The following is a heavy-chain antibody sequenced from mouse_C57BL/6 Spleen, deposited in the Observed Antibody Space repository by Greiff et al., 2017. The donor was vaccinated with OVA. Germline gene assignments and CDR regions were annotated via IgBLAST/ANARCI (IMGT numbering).Heavy chain of an antibody. V-gene: IGHV1-82*01. D-gene: IGHD1-1*01. J-gene: IGHJ1*03. CDR2: IYPGDGDT. CDR1: GYAFSSSW. Sequence: VQLQESGPELVKPGASVKISCKASGYAFSSSWMNWVKQRPGKGLEWIGRIYPGDGDTNYNGKFKGKATLTADKSSSTAYMQLSSLTSEDSAVYFCARALITTVVATPGYFDVWGTGTTVTVSS. CDR3: ARALITTVVATPGYFDV.